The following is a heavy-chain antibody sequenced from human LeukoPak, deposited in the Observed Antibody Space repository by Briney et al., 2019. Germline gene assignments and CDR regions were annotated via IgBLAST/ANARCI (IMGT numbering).Heavy chain of an antibody. CDR3: ARSKVPATGNWFDP. V-gene: IGHV4-34*01. CDR2: INHSGST. J-gene: IGHJ5*02. D-gene: IGHD2-21*02. Sequence: GSLRLSCAASGFTFSSYSMNWVRQPPGKGLEWIGEINHSGSTNYNPSLKSRVTISVDTSKSQFSLKLSSVTAADTAVYYCARSKVPATGNWFDPWGQGTLVTVSS. CDR1: GFTFSSYS.